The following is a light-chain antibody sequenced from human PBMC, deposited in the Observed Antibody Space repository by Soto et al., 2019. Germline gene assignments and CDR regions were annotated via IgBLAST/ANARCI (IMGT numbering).Light chain of an antibody. CDR3: QQYNNFLT. Sequence: EIVMTQSPATLSVSPGERATLSCTASQSVSSNLAWYQQKPGQAPRLLIYGASTRATGIPARFSGSGSGTEFTLTISSLQSEDFAVYYCQQYNNFLTFGQGTKVEIK. J-gene: IGKJ1*01. CDR1: QSVSSN. V-gene: IGKV3-15*01. CDR2: GAS.